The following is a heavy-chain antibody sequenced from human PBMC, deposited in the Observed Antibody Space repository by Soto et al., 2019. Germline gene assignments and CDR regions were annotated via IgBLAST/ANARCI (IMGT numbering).Heavy chain of an antibody. Sequence: EVQLLESGGGLVQPGGSLRLSCAASGFTFSSYAMSWVRQAPGKGLEWVSAISGSGGSTYYADSVKGRFTISRDNSKNTLYLQMNSLRAEDTAVYYCAKDNQGTVVVVVAATLDAFDIWGHGTMVTVSS. CDR2: ISGSGGST. J-gene: IGHJ3*02. D-gene: IGHD2-15*01. CDR3: AKDNQGTVVVVVAATLDAFDI. CDR1: GFTFSSYA. V-gene: IGHV3-23*01.